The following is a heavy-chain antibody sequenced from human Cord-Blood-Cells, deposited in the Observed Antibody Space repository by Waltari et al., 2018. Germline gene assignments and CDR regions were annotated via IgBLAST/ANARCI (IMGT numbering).Heavy chain of an antibody. J-gene: IGHJ5*02. V-gene: IGHV4-61*01. CDR3: ARGRGGVRGVLPNHNWFDP. D-gene: IGHD3-10*01. CDR2: IYYSGST. CDR1: GGSVSSGSYY. Sequence: QVQLQESGPGLVKPSETLSLTCTVSGGSVSSGSYYWRWIRQPPGKGLEWIGYIYYSGSTNYNPALKSRVTISVDTSKNQFSLKLSSVTAADTAVYYCARGRGGVRGVLPNHNWFDPWGQGTLVTVSS.